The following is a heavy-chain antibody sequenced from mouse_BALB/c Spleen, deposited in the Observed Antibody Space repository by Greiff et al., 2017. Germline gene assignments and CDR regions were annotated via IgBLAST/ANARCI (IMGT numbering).Heavy chain of an antibody. Sequence: EVKLMESGGGLVQPGGSLKLSCAASGFTFSSYTMSWVRQTPEKRLEWVATISSGGGNTYYPDSVKGRFTISRDNAKNNLFLQMTSLRSEDTAMYYCARHYFSMDYWGQGTSVTVSS. CDR1: GFTFSSYT. D-gene: IGHD1-1*02. CDR2: ISSGGGNT. J-gene: IGHJ4*01. CDR3: ARHYFSMDY. V-gene: IGHV5-9*04.